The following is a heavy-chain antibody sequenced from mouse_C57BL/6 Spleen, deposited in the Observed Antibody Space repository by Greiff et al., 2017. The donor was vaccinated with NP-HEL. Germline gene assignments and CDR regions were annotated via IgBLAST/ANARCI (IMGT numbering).Heavy chain of an antibody. CDR1: GFTFSSYG. Sequence: EVKLMESGGDLVKPGGSLKLSCPASGFTFSSYGMSWVRQTPDKRLEWVATISSGGSYTYYPDSVKGRFTISRDNAKNTLYLQMSSLKSEDTAMYYCARHGDYDAWFAYWGQGTLVTVSA. J-gene: IGHJ3*01. V-gene: IGHV5-6*01. CDR3: ARHGDYDAWFAY. CDR2: ISSGGSYT. D-gene: IGHD2-4*01.